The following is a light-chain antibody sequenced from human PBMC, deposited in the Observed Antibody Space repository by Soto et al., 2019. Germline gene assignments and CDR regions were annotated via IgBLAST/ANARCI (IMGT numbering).Light chain of an antibody. V-gene: IGKV3D-15*01. CDR3: QQYNNWPLYT. CDR2: GAS. J-gene: IGKJ2*01. CDR1: QSVSSN. Sequence: EVVMTQSPATLSVSPGERATLSCRASQSVSSNLAWYQQKPGQAPRLLIYGASTRATGIPARFSGSGSGTDFTLTISSLQSEDFAVYYCQQYNNWPLYTFGQGTRREIK.